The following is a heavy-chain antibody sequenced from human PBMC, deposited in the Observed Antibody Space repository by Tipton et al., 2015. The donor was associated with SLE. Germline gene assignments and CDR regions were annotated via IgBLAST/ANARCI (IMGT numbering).Heavy chain of an antibody. V-gene: IGHV4-59*11. CDR1: GGSISSHY. D-gene: IGHD6-19*01. Sequence: TLSLTCTVSGGSISSHYWSWIRQPPGKGLEWIGYIDDSGNTNYNPSLKSRVTISVDTSKNQFSLKLSPVTAADTAVYYCARQHGSGWMGFDYWGQGTLVTVSS. CDR2: IDDSGNT. J-gene: IGHJ4*02. CDR3: ARQHGSGWMGFDY.